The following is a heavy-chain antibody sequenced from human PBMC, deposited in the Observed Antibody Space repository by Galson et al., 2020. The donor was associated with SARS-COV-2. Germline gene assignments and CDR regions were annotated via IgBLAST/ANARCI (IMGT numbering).Heavy chain of an antibody. D-gene: IGHD3-22*01. J-gene: IGHJ4*02. V-gene: IGHV3-23*01. CDR1: GFTFSTYA. CDR2: ISGSGGST. CDR3: ATLRERLDLIVLLIIGPFDY. Sequence: GESLKISCVASGFTFSTYAMGWVRQAPGKGLEWVSAISGSGGSTYYADSVRGRFTISRDNSKNTLYLQMSSLRAGDTAVYYCATLRERLDLIVLLIIGPFDYWGQGTLVSVSS.